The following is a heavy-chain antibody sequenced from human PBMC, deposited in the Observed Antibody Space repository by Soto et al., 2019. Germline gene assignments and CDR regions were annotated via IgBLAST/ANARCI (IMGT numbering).Heavy chain of an antibody. CDR2: INAGNGNT. CDR3: ARVHYYDSSGYYSPFDY. Sequence: ASVKVSCKASGYTFTSYAMHWVRQAPGQRLEWMGWINAGNGNTKYSQKFQGRVTITRDTSASTAYMELSSLRSEDTAVYYCARVHYYDSSGYYSPFDYWGQGTLVTVSS. V-gene: IGHV1-3*01. J-gene: IGHJ4*02. D-gene: IGHD3-22*01. CDR1: GYTFTSYA.